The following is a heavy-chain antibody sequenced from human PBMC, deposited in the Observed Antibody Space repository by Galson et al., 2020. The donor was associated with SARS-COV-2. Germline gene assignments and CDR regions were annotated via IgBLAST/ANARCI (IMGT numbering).Heavy chain of an antibody. D-gene: IGHD3-16*02. V-gene: IGHV1-3*01. J-gene: IGHJ6*03. CDR2: INAGNGNT. CDR1: GYTFTSYA. CDR3: ARAPRVVITFVGVIGPLSYYYMDV. Sequence: ASVKVSCKASGYTFTSYAMHWVRQDPGQRLEWMGWINAGNGNTKYSQKFQGRVTITRDTSASTAYMELSSLRSEDTAVYYCARAPRVVITFVGVIGPLSYYYMDVCVKGTTVTVSS.